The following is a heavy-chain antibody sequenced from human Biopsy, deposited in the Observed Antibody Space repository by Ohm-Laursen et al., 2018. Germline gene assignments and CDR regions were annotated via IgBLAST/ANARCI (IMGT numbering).Heavy chain of an antibody. CDR1: GGSFSGYY. V-gene: IGHV4-34*01. Sequence: SEALSLTCVAYGGSFSGYYWSWIRQPPGKGLEWIGEINHRGSTNYNPSLKSRVTISVDTSKNQFSLKLRSVTAADTAVYYCARAVDYYDPYYYYGLDVWGQGTTVTVSS. CDR3: ARAVDYYDPYYYYGLDV. CDR2: INHRGST. D-gene: IGHD3-16*01. J-gene: IGHJ6*02.